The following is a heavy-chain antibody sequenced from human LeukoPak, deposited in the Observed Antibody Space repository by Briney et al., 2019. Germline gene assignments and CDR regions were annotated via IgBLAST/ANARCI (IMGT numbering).Heavy chain of an antibody. J-gene: IGHJ4*02. CDR3: ARAGWAIVATSFDY. V-gene: IGHV4-34*01. D-gene: IGHD5-12*01. CDR2: INHSGST. CDR1: GGSFSGYY. Sequence: ETLSLTCAVYGGSFSGYYWSWIRQPPGKGLEWIGEINHSGSTNYNPSLKSRVTISVDTSKNQFSLKLSPVTAADTAVYYCARAGWAIVATSFDYWGQGTLVTVSS.